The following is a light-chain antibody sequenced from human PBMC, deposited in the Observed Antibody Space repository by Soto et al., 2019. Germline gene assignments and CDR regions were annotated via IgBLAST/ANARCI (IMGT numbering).Light chain of an antibody. J-gene: IGLJ2*01. CDR3: QTWTTGIQV. V-gene: IGLV4-69*01. Sequence: QPVLTQSPSAAASLGTSVTLTCTLSSGHSTYAIAWHQQQPEKGPRYVMKVDSDGSHIKGDGIPDRFSGSRSGSERYLTISSLQSEDEADYYCQTWTTGIQVFGGGTKVTVL. CDR1: SGHSTYA. CDR2: VDSDGSH.